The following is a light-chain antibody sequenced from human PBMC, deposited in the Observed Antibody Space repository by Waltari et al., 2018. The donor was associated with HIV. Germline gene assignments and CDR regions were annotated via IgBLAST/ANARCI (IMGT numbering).Light chain of an antibody. CDR3: QQRSSWPIT. CDR2: GTS. CDR1: QSVSSY. Sequence: EIVLTQSPATLSVSPGERATLSCRASQSVSSYLAWYQQKPGQAPSLLIYGTSSRATGIPARFSGSGSGTDFTLTISSLEPGDFGVYYCQQRSSWPITFGQGTRLEIK. V-gene: IGKV3-11*01. J-gene: IGKJ5*01.